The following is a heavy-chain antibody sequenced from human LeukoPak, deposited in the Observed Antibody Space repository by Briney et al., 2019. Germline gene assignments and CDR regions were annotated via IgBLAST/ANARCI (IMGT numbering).Heavy chain of an antibody. J-gene: IGHJ5*02. D-gene: IGHD3-22*01. CDR3: ARGSSGYYRADTDDNWFDP. CDR2: IYYSGST. V-gene: IGHV4-30-4*01. CDR1: GGSISSGDYY. Sequence: SETLSLTCTVSGGSISSGDYYWSWIRQPPGKGLEWIGYIYYSGSTYYNPSLKSRVTISVDTSKNQFSLKLSSVTAADTAVYYCARGSSGYYRADTDDNWFDPWGQGTLVTVSS.